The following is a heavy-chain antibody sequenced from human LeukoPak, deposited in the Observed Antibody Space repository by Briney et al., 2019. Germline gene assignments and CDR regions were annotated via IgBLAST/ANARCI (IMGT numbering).Heavy chain of an antibody. J-gene: IGHJ4*02. Sequence: GRSLRLSCAASGFTFDDYAMHWVRQAPGKGLAWVSTISSGGTTYYADSVKGRFTISRDNSKNTLYLQMNSLRAEDTAIYYCAKDYITVAALSGDFDYWGQGTLVTVSS. CDR2: ISSGGTT. CDR1: GFTFDDYA. V-gene: IGHV3-23*01. CDR3: AKDYITVAALSGDFDY. D-gene: IGHD6-19*01.